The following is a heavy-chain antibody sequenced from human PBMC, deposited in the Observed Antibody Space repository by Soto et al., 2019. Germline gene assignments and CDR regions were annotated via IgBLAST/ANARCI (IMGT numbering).Heavy chain of an antibody. CDR2: ISGSGGST. D-gene: IGHD3-22*01. Sequence: HLGGSLRLSCAASGFTFSSYAMSWVRQAPGKGLEWVSAISGSGGSTYYADSVKGRFTIPRDNSKNTLYLQMNSLRAEDTAVYYCAKNIYYYDSSGYYYRYFDYWGQGTLVTVSS. V-gene: IGHV3-23*01. CDR1: GFTFSSYA. CDR3: AKNIYYYDSSGYYYRYFDY. J-gene: IGHJ4*02.